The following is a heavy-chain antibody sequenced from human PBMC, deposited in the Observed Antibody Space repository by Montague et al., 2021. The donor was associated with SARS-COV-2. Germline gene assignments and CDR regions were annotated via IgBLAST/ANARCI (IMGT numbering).Heavy chain of an antibody. Sequence: SLRLSCAASGFTFRSYTMNWVRQSPGMGLEWVSFISSSSSSIYYADSLKGRFTISRDNAKNSLYLQMNSLRVEDTAVYYCVRGGACSGGKCNGGARDWGQRTLVTVSS. CDR1: GFTFRSYT. V-gene: IGHV3-21*01. CDR2: ISSSSSSI. J-gene: IGHJ4*02. D-gene: IGHD2-15*01. CDR3: VRGGACSGGKCNGGARD.